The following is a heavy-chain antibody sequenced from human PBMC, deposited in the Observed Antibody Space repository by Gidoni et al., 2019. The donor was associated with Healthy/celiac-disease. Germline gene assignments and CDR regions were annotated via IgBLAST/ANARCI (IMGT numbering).Heavy chain of an antibody. D-gene: IGHD1-20*01. V-gene: IGHV3-23*01. Sequence: CVRQAPGKGLEWVSAISGSGGSTYYADSVKGRFTISRDNSKNTLYLQMNSLRAEDTAVYYCAKLTGKVHLPYYFDYWGQGTLVTVSS. CDR3: AKLTGKVHLPYYFDY. J-gene: IGHJ4*02. CDR2: ISGSGGST.